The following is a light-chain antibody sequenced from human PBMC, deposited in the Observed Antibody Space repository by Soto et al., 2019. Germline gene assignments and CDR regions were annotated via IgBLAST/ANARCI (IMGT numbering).Light chain of an antibody. V-gene: IGKV1-5*03. J-gene: IGKJ3*01. CDR2: KAS. CDR1: QSINDW. CDR3: QQYKSFSSAT. Sequence: DVQMTQSPSTLSASVGDRVTITCRASQSINDWLAWFQQKPGKAPKLLIYKASTLQSEVPSRFSGSGSETEFTLTINSVQPDDFATYYCQQYKSFSSATFGPGTKVAFK.